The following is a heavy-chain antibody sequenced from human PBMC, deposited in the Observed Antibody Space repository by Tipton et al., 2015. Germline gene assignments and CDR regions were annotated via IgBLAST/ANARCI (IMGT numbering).Heavy chain of an antibody. CDR3: AREGSGWYGADY. Sequence: LRLSCAASGFTFTSYEMNWVRQAPGKGLEWVSYISSSGSIIYYADSVKGRFTISRDNAKNSLYLQMNSLRAEDTAVYYCAREGSGWYGADYWGQGTTVTVSS. D-gene: IGHD6-19*01. CDR2: ISSSGSII. CDR1: GFTFTSYE. J-gene: IGHJ4*02. V-gene: IGHV3-48*03.